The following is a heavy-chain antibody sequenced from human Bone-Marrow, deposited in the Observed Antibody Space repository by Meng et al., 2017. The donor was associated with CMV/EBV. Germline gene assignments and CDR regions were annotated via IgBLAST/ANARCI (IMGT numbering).Heavy chain of an antibody. CDR3: AGGPADYSSGWYDY. CDR2: IYYSGST. J-gene: IGHJ4*02. D-gene: IGHD6-19*01. Sequence: SETLSLTCTVSGGSVSSGSYYWSWIRQPPGKGLEWMGYIYYSGSTNYNPSLKSRVTISVDTSRNQLSRKLSSVTAADTAMYYCAGGPADYSSGWYDYWGQGTLVTVSS. CDR1: GGSVSSGSYY. V-gene: IGHV4-61*01.